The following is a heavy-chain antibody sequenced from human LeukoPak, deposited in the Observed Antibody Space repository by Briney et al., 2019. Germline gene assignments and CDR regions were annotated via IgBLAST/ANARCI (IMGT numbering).Heavy chain of an antibody. CDR1: GLTFNNFA. J-gene: IGHJ5*02. Sequence: GGSLRLSCEASGLTFNNFALHWIRQAPGKGLEWVAEIGGGANTGAHSDAVRGRFTISRDNSKNTLYLQMNSLRAEDTAVYYCAKGSNYALLGWFDPWGQGTLVTVSS. V-gene: IGHV3-23*01. CDR2: IGGGANTG. CDR3: AKGSNYALLGWFDP. D-gene: IGHD4-11*01.